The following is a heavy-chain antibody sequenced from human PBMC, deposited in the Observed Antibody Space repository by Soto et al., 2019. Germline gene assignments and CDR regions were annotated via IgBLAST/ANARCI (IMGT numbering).Heavy chain of an antibody. D-gene: IGHD5-18*01. V-gene: IGHV3-23*01. CDR1: GFTFSSYA. CDR2: ISGSGGST. Sequence: GGSLRLSCAASGFTFSSYAMSWVRQAQGKGLEWVSAISGSGGSTYYADSVKGRFTISRDNSKNTLYLQMNSLRAEDTAVYYCAKDGGNSYDEFWGQGTLVTVSS. CDR3: AKDGGNSYDEF. J-gene: IGHJ4*02.